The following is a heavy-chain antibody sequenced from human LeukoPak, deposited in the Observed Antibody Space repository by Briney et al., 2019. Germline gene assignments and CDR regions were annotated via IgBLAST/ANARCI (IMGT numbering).Heavy chain of an antibody. V-gene: IGHV4-59*01. D-gene: IGHD4-11*01. J-gene: IGHJ4*02. CDR3: TGRDYSNSFDY. CDR1: GGSISSYY. CDR2: IYYSGST. Sequence: PSETLSLTCTVSGGSISSYYWSWIRQPPGKGLEWIGYIYYSGSTNYNPSLKSRVTISVDTSKNQFSLKLSSVTAADTAVYYCTGRDYSNSFDYWGQGTLVTVSS.